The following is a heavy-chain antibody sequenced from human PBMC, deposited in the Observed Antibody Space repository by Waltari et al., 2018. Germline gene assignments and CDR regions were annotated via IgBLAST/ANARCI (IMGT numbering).Heavy chain of an antibody. V-gene: IGHV3-73*01. CDR2: IKSKVDGDAT. J-gene: IGHJ6*02. D-gene: IGHD6-13*01. Sequence: EMQLVESGGDLVAPGGSRKVSCAAYGSTAGGESLPGVRQASGKGLEWVVRIKSKVDGDATAYGASVKGRFTISRDDSTNTAYLQMNSLKTEDSAVYYCSRLRYSSTWDGMDVWGQGTTVTVSS. CDR1: GSTAGGES. CDR3: SRLRYSSTWDGMDV.